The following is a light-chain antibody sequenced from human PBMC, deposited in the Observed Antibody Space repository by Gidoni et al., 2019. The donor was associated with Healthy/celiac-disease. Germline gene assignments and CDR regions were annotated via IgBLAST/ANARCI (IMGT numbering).Light chain of an antibody. J-gene: IGKJ4*01. V-gene: IGKV1-33*01. Sequence: DIQMTQSPSSLSASVGDRVTITCQASQDISNYLNWYKKKPGKATKLLIYDASDLETGVPSRFSGSGSVTDFTFTISSLQSEDISTYYCQQYDNLHTFGGGTKVEIK. CDR2: DAS. CDR1: QDISNY. CDR3: QQYDNLHT.